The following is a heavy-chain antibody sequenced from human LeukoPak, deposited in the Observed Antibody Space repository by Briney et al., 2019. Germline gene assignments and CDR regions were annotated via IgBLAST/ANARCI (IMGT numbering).Heavy chain of an antibody. CDR2: ISYDGSNK. Sequence: GGSLRLSCAASGFTFSNYGMHWVRQAPGKGLDWVSFISYDGSNKYYADSVKGRFTISRDNSKNTLYLQMNSLRAEDTAVYYCAREIYYYDSSGYYFDYWGQGTLVTVSS. D-gene: IGHD3-22*01. CDR1: GFTFSNYG. V-gene: IGHV3-30*03. CDR3: AREIYYYDSSGYYFDY. J-gene: IGHJ4*02.